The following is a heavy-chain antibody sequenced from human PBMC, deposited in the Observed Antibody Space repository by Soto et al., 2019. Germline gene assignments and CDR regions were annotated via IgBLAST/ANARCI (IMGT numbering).Heavy chain of an antibody. D-gene: IGHD3-10*01. V-gene: IGHV4-34*01. J-gene: IGHJ6*02. CDR1: GGSFSGYY. CDR3: ARAGETYYYGSGRAKYYYYGMEV. CDR2: INHSGST. Sequence: PSETLSLTCAVYGGSFSGYYWSWIRQPPGKGLEWIGEINHSGSTNYNPSLKSRVTISVDTSKNQFSLKLSSVTAADTAVYYCARAGETYYYGSGRAKYYYYGMEVWGQGTTVTVSS.